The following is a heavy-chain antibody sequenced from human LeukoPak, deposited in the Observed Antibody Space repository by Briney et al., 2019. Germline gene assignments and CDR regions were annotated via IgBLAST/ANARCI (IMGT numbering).Heavy chain of an antibody. CDR2: INPNSGGT. J-gene: IGHJ3*02. CDR1: GYTFTGYY. D-gene: IGHD3-10*01. V-gene: IGHV1-2*02. CDR3: ARDVIRVYYGSGSYSDI. Sequence: GASVKVSCKASGYTFTGYYMHWVRQAPGQGLEWMGWINPNSGGTNYAQKFQGRVTMTRDTSISTAYMELSRLRSDDTAVYYCARDVIRVYYGSGSYSDIWGQGTMVTVSS.